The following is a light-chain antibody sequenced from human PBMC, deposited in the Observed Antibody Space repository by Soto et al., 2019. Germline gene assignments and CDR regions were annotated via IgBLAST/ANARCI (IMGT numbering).Light chain of an antibody. Sequence: GYRVTIPCRASENIGAWLAWYQQKPGKAPKLLSYAASSLQSGVPSRFSGSGSETDLTLTISSLQPEAFATYSCQQSYSTTWTFGQGTRPAI. V-gene: IGKV1-39*01. CDR3: QQSYSTTWT. CDR1: ENIGAW. CDR2: AAS. J-gene: IGKJ5*01.